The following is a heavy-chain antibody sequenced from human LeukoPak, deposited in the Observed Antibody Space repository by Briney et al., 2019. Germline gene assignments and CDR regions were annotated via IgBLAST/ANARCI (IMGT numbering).Heavy chain of an antibody. D-gene: IGHD3-10*01. CDR2: IYYSGST. CDR3: ARGTREITMVRGVITRNYGMDV. J-gene: IGHJ6*02. Sequence: SETLSLTCTVSGGSISSYYWSWIRQPPGKGLEWIGYIYYSGSTNYNPSLKSRVIISVDTSKNQFSLKLSSVTAADTAVYCCARGTREITMVRGVITRNYGMDVWGQGTTVTVSS. V-gene: IGHV4-59*12. CDR1: GGSISSYY.